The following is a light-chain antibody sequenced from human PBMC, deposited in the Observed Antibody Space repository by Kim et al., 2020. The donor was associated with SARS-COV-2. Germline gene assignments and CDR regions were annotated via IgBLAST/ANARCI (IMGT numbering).Light chain of an antibody. V-gene: IGLV2-18*02. Sequence: QSALTQPPSVSGSPGQSVTISCTGTSSDIGSNNRVSWYQQPPGTAPKLMIYDVSNRPSGVPDRFSGSKSGNTASLTISGLQAEDEADYYCNSYTSSSTYVFGTGTKVTVL. CDR2: DVS. CDR1: SSDIGSNNR. J-gene: IGLJ1*01. CDR3: NSYTSSSTYV.